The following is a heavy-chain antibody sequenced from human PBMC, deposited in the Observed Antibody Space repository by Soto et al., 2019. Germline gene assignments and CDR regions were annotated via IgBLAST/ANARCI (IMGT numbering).Heavy chain of an antibody. Sequence: QVQLVQSGAEVEKPGASVKVSCRASGYTFTDYGISWVRQAPGQGLEWMGWMTPYSGATNYAQKLQGRVTMTTDTTTSTAYMELRSLRSDDTGVYYCARGGYSYNPPNYDYWGQGTLVTVSS. CDR2: MTPYSGAT. J-gene: IGHJ4*02. CDR1: GYTFTDYG. V-gene: IGHV1-18*01. D-gene: IGHD3-16*02. CDR3: ARGGYSYNPPNYDY.